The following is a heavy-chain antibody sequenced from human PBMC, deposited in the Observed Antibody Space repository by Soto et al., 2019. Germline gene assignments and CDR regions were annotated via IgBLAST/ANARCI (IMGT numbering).Heavy chain of an antibody. V-gene: IGHV3-53*05. CDR3: AKCRYSGSYRDAFDI. CDR2: IYSGGST. CDR1: GFTVSSNY. J-gene: IGHJ3*02. Sequence: GGSLRLSCAASGFTVSSNYMSWVRQAPGKGLEWVSVIYSGGSTYYADPVKGRFTISRDNSKNTLYLQMNSLRVEDTAVYYCAKCRYSGSYRDAFDIWGQGTMVTVSS. D-gene: IGHD1-26*01.